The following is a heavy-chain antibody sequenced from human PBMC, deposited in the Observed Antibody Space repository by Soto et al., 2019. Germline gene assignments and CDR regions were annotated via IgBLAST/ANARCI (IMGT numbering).Heavy chain of an antibody. CDR3: ARDYDSSGYPRYYFDY. Sequence: ASVKVSCKASGYTFTGYFLHWLRKAPGQRLEWMGMINASGGNTSYAQKFQGRVTMTRDTSTSTAYMDLSSLRSEDTAVYYCARDYDSSGYPRYYFDYWGQGTLVTVSS. V-gene: IGHV1-46*03. CDR2: INASGGNT. J-gene: IGHJ4*02. D-gene: IGHD3-22*01. CDR1: GYTFTGYF.